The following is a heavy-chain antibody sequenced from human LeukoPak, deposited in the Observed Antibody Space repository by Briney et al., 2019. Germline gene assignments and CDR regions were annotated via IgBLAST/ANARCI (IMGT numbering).Heavy chain of an antibody. Sequence: PGGSLRLSCAASGFTFSSYEMNWVRQAPGKGLEWVSYISSFSSTIYYADSVKGRFTISRDNAKNSLYLQMNSLRAEDTAVYYCARGRIDYYYMDVWGKGTTVTISS. CDR3: ARGRIDYYYMDV. CDR1: GFTFSSYE. D-gene: IGHD2-15*01. V-gene: IGHV3-48*03. CDR2: ISSFSSTI. J-gene: IGHJ6*03.